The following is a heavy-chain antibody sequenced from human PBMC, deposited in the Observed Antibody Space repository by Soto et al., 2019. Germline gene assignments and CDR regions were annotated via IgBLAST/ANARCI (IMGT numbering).Heavy chain of an antibody. D-gene: IGHD1-26*01. V-gene: IGHV1-18*04. J-gene: IGHJ4*02. Sequence: ASVKGSFKASCYTFTNYGISLVRQAPGQGLEWMGLISAYNGKTNYAQKLQGRVTMTTDTSTSKAYIELRSMRSDETAVYYCARGEELLVFAFDYWGQGTLVPVSS. CDR2: ISAYNGKT. CDR1: CYTFTNYG. CDR3: ARGEELLVFAFDY.